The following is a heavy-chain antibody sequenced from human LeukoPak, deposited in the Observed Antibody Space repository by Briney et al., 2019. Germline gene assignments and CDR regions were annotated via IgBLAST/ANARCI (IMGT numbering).Heavy chain of an antibody. J-gene: IGHJ5*02. D-gene: IGHD2-2*01. CDR3: AKSGVVVPAGGFDP. V-gene: IGHV3-23*01. Sequence: GGCLRLSCAASGFTFSSYAMSSGRQAPGKGLGLVSAISGSGGSTYYADSVKGRCTISRDNSKTTLYLQMNSLRAEDTAVYYYAKSGVVVPAGGFDPWGQGTLVTVSS. CDR1: GFTFSSYA. CDR2: ISGSGGST.